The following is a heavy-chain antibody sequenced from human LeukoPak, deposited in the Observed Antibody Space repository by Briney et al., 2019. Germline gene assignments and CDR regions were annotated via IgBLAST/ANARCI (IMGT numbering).Heavy chain of an antibody. Sequence: GASVKVSCKASGGTFSSYAISWVRQAPGQGLKWMGGIIPIFGTANYAQKFQGRVTITTDESTSTAYMELSSLRSEDTAVYYCARTTGIAVAGRYYFDYWGQGTLVTVSS. CDR2: IIPIFGTA. CDR1: GGTFSSYA. V-gene: IGHV1-69*05. D-gene: IGHD6-19*01. J-gene: IGHJ4*02. CDR3: ARTTGIAVAGRYYFDY.